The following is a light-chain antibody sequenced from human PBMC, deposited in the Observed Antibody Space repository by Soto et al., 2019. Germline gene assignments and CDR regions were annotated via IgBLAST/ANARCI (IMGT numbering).Light chain of an antibody. CDR2: DVS. V-gene: IGLV2-11*01. J-gene: IGLJ2*01. CDR3: CSYAGSYTGV. Sequence: QSVLTQPRSVSGSPGQSVTISCTGTSSDVGGYNYVSWYQRHPGKAPKLMIYDVSKRPSGVPDRFSGSKSGNTASLTISGLQAEDEADYYCCSYAGSYTGVFGGGTKLTVL. CDR1: SSDVGGYNY.